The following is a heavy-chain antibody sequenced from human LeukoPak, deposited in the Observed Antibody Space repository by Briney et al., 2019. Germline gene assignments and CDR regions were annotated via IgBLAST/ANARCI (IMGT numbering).Heavy chain of an antibody. CDR3: AGEARRPQVEYQLLYGRFDP. Sequence: ASVKVSCKASGYTFTSYYMHWVRQAPGQGLEWMGIINPSGGSTSYAQKFQGRVTMTRDTSTSTVYMELSSLRSEDTAVYYCAGEARRPQVEYQLLYGRFDPWGQGTLVTVSS. CDR1: GYTFTSYY. V-gene: IGHV1-46*01. J-gene: IGHJ5*02. D-gene: IGHD2-2*02. CDR2: INPSGGST.